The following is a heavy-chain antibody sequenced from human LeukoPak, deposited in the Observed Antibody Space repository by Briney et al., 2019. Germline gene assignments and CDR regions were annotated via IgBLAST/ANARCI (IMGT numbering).Heavy chain of an antibody. CDR1: GFTFSNYA. CDR3: SKAPYYVLPCFDY. Sequence: PGGSLRLSCAASGFTFSNYAMSWVRQAPGKGLEWVSTISGSGGNTYYADSVKGRFTISRDNSKNTLYLQMNSLRAEDTAVYYCSKAPYYVLPCFDYWGQGTLVTVSS. J-gene: IGHJ4*02. D-gene: IGHD3-10*01. CDR2: ISGSGGNT. V-gene: IGHV3-23*01.